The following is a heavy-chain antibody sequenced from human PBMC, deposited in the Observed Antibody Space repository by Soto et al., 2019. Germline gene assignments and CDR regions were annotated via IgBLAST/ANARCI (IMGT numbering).Heavy chain of an antibody. J-gene: IGHJ4*02. CDR1: GFTFSSYS. Sequence: EVQLLESGGGLVQPGGSLRLSCAASGFTFSSYSMSWVRQAPGKGLEWVSGFRSGGDDDTTYYADSVRGRFPISRDNSKNTLFLQMNSLRAEDTAIYYCAKKVNSGSGSQFFDYWGQGTLVTVSS. CDR2: FRSGGDDDTT. V-gene: IGHV3-23*01. D-gene: IGHD3-10*01. CDR3: AKKVNSGSGSQFFDY.